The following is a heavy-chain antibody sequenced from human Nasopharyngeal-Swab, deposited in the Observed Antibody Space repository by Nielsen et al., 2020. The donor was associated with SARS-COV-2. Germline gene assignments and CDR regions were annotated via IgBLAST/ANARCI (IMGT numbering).Heavy chain of an antibody. CDR3: ASEGTVTSHYYYGMDV. J-gene: IGHJ6*02. Sequence: WIRQPPGKGLEWVSSISSSSSYIYYADSVKGRFTISRDNAKNSLYLQMNSLRAEDTAVYYCASEGTVTSHYYYGMDVWGQGTTVTVSS. V-gene: IGHV3-21*01. D-gene: IGHD4-17*01. CDR2: ISSSSSYI.